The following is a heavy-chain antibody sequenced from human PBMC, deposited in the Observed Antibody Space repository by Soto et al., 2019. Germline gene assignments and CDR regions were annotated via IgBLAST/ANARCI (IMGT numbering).Heavy chain of an antibody. Sequence: QVQLVQSGAEVKKPGSSVKVSCKASGGTFSSYAISWVRQAPGQGLEWMGGIIPIFGTANYAQKFQGRVTITADKSTSTAYMELSSLRSEDTAVYYCAIGPFDIVVVVAATRYYYGMDVWGQGTTVTVSS. CDR3: AIGPFDIVVVVAATRYYYGMDV. J-gene: IGHJ6*02. D-gene: IGHD2-15*01. CDR1: GGTFSSYA. CDR2: IIPIFGTA. V-gene: IGHV1-69*06.